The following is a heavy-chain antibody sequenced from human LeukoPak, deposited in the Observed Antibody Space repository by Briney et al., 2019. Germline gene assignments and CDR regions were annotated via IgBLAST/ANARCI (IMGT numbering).Heavy chain of an antibody. CDR2: INHSGSA. CDR3: ARGRTEYYYDSSGYYSY. D-gene: IGHD3-22*01. V-gene: IGHV4-34*01. J-gene: IGHJ4*02. Sequence: PSETLSLTCAGNGGYFCGYYWSWIRQPPGKGLEWIGEINHSGSANYNPSLKSRVTISVDTSKNQFSLKLSSVTAADTAVYYCARGRTEYYYDSSGYYSYWGQGTLVTVSS. CDR1: GGYFCGYY.